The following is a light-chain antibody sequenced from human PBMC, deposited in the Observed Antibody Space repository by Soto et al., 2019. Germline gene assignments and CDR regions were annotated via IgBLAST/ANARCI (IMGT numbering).Light chain of an antibody. CDR1: QAINNY. Sequence: DIQMTQSPSAMSASVGDRVTITCRASQAINNYLAWFQQKPGNVPKRLIYAASSLQSGVPSRFSGSGSGTEFTLTISSLQPEDFATYYWRQYKNYPWTFGQGTRVEI. J-gene: IGKJ1*01. CDR2: AAS. V-gene: IGKV1-17*03. CDR3: RQYKNYPWT.